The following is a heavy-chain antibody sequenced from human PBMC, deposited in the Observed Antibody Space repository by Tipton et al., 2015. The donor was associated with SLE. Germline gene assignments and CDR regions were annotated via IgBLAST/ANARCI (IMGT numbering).Heavy chain of an antibody. V-gene: IGHV4-34*01. CDR1: GESFSGYY. Sequence: TLSLTCAVYGESFSGYYWSWIRQPPGKGLEWIGEISPSVSTNYNPSLKSRVTVSVDTSKNQFSLKLSSVTAADTAVYYCARVSGGIAYMDVWGKGTTVTFSS. D-gene: IGHD6-13*01. J-gene: IGHJ6*03. CDR2: ISPSVST. CDR3: ARVSGGIAYMDV.